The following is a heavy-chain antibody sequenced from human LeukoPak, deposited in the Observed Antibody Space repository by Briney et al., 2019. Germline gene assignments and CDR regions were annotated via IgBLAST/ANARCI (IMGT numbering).Heavy chain of an antibody. D-gene: IGHD2-8*02. J-gene: IGHJ4*02. CDR1: GYTFTDYY. V-gene: IGHV1-2*02. Sequence: APVTVSCKASGYTFTDYYMHWVRQAPGQGLEWMGWINLNSGGTNFAQRFQGRVTMTRDTSISTAYMDLSRLISDDTAGYYCGRESGYGTCGCFWYFDHWGQGTLVTVSS. CDR2: INLNSGGT. CDR3: GRESGYGTCGCFWYFDH.